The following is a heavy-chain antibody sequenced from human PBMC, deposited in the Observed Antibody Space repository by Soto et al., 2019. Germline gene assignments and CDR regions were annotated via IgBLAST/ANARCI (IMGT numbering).Heavy chain of an antibody. Sequence: EVQLLESGGGLVQPGGSLRLSCAASGFTFNNYAMTWVRQAPGKGLEWVSAITGGGDTTSYADSVKGRFTVSRYGSKNTLCRLMSSLRAAGTALYYWSIGRGGSGSLTPRVDLWGQGTLVTVSS. D-gene: IGHD3-10*01. V-gene: IGHV3-23*01. CDR2: ITGGGDTT. J-gene: IGHJ4*02. CDR1: GFTFNNYA. CDR3: SIGRGGSGSLTPRVDL.